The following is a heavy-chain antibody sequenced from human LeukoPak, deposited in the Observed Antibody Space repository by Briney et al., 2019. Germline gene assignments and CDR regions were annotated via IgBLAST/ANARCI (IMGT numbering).Heavy chain of an antibody. CDR2: VGTSVTNI. V-gene: IGHV3-48*03. D-gene: IGHD2-8*01. CDR3: ARAGEMVYAILVYFDY. Sequence: GGSLRLFCVAPGFTFSSYEMNWVRQAPGKGLEWISYVGTSVTNIDYADSVKGRFSISRDNAKNSLYLQMNSLRAEDTAVYYCARAGEMVYAILVYFDYWGQGTLVTVSS. J-gene: IGHJ4*02. CDR1: GFTFSSYE.